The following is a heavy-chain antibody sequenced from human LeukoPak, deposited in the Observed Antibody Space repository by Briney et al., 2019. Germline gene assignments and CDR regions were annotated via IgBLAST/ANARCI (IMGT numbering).Heavy chain of an antibody. CDR2: IYYSGST. CDR3: ARQLPIPYSSSWPLDY. J-gene: IGHJ4*02. CDR1: GGSISSYY. Sequence: SETLSLTCTVSGGSISSYYWSWIRQPPGKGLEWIGYIYYSGSTNYNPSLKSRVTISVDTSKNQFSLKLSSVTAADTAVYYCARQLPIPYSSSWPLDYWGQGTLVTVSS. V-gene: IGHV4-59*08. D-gene: IGHD6-13*01.